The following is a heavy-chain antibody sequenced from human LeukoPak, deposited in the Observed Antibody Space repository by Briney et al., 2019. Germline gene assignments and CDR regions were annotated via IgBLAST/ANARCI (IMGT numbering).Heavy chain of an antibody. CDR1: GFIFDDYV. CDR2: VTWDGYKI. Sequence: PGRSLRLSCEASGFIFDDYVMYWVRQSPGKGLEWVSGVTWDGYKIDYVDSVKGRFTISRDNARNSLFLQMNRVRVEDTAFYYCVKGYSSSWSGYFDSWGQGTLVTVAS. J-gene: IGHJ4*02. D-gene: IGHD5-18*01. V-gene: IGHV3-9*01. CDR3: VKGYSSSWSGYFDS.